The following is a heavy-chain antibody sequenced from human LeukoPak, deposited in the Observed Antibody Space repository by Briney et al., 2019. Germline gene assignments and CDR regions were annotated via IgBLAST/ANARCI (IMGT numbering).Heavy chain of an antibody. CDR3: ARVTMGYCTNGVCYISRGYYYYYMDV. V-gene: IGHV3-21*01. D-gene: IGHD2-8*01. CDR2: ISSSSSYI. Sequence: PGGSLRLSCAASGFTFSSYSMNWVRQAPGKGLEWVSSISSSSSYIYYADSVKGRFTISRDNAKNSLYLQMNSLRAEDTAVYYCARVTMGYCTNGVCYISRGYYYYYMDVWGKGTRSPSP. CDR1: GFTFSSYS. J-gene: IGHJ6*03.